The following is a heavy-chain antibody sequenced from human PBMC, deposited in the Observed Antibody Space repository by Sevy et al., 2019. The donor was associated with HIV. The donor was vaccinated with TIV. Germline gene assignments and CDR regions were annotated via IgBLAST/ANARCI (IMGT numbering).Heavy chain of an antibody. Sequence: SETLSLTCTVSGDSITRYFWSWIRQPPGKGLEWIGYMYHSGSTNYNPSLKRRVSLSIDTSKNEFSLTLGSVTAADTAVCYCARDYRRDFWSGYSNYFDPWGPGILVTVSS. CDR2: MYHSGST. D-gene: IGHD3-3*01. J-gene: IGHJ5*02. CDR1: GDSITRYF. V-gene: IGHV4-59*01. CDR3: ARDYRRDFWSGYSNYFDP.